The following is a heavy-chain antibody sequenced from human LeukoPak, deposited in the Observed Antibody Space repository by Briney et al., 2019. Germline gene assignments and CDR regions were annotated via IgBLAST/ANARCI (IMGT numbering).Heavy chain of an antibody. CDR2: INHSGST. J-gene: IGHJ6*03. D-gene: IGHD2-2*01. V-gene: IGHV4-34*01. Sequence: PSETLSLTCTVYGGSFSGYYWSWIRQPPGKGLEWIGEINHSGSTNYNPSLKSRVTISVDTSKNQFSLKLSSVTAADTAVYYCVRGGPDIVVVPAALYYYYMDVWGKGTTVTVSS. CDR1: GGSFSGYY. CDR3: VRGGPDIVVVPAALYYYYMDV.